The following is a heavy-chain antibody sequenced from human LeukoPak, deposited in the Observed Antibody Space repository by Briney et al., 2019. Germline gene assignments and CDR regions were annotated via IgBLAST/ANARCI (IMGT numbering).Heavy chain of an antibody. J-gene: IGHJ4*02. CDR3: AKGTLEHCTGAICYPFDY. CDR1: VYTFCKYA. V-gene: IGHV3-23*01. CDR2: ITSYRGDT. D-gene: IGHD2-8*02. Sequence: SGGSLRLSCAPSVYTFCKYAMNGVRETPGKGGECGSHITSYRGDTYYAHSVKGRFTLSRDNSKSKLSLQMNSLRAEGWAIDYCAKGTLEHCTGAICYPFDYWGQGSLVTVSS.